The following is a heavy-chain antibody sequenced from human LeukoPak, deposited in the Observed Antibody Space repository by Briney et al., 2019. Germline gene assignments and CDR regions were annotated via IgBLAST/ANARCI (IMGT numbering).Heavy chain of an antibody. CDR3: ARKAPKKGWFDP. Sequence: PLETLSLTCTVSGGSNNSYYWSWIRQPPGKGLEWIGYTHPSGNSNYSPSLKSRVNISINTSRNQFSLKLSSVTAADTAVYYCARKAPKKGWFDPWGQGTLVTVSS. J-gene: IGHJ5*02. V-gene: IGHV4-4*09. CDR2: THPSGNS. CDR1: GGSNNSYY.